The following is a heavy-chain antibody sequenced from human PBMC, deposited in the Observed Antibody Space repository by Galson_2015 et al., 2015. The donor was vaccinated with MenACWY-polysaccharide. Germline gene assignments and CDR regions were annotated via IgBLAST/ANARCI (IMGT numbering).Heavy chain of an antibody. Sequence: ETLSLTCAVSDSSIRSGYFWGWIRQPPGKGLEWIASIFHSGTTHYNPSLKSRVTISVDTSKNQFSLKLSSVTAADTAVYYCARVEKYSGSFYILYWGQGTLVTVSS. V-gene: IGHV4-38-2*01. D-gene: IGHD1-26*01. CDR3: ARVEKYSGSFYILY. CDR2: IFHSGTT. CDR1: DSSIRSGYF. J-gene: IGHJ4*02.